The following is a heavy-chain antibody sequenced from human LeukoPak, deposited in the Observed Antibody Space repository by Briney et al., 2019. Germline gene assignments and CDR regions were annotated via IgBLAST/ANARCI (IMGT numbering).Heavy chain of an antibody. CDR1: GGTFSSYA. CDR3: ARSANKPGYNWFDP. CDR2: IIPILGIA. D-gene: IGHD1/OR15-1a*01. Sequence: ASVKVSCKAFGGTFSSYAISWVRQAPGQGLEWMGRIIPILGIANYAQKFQGRVTITADKSTSTAYMELSSLRSEDTAVYYCARSANKPGYNWFDPWGQGTLVTVSS. J-gene: IGHJ5*02. V-gene: IGHV1-69*04.